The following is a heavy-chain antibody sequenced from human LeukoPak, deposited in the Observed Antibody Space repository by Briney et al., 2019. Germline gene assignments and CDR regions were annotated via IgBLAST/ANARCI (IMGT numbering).Heavy chain of an antibody. D-gene: IGHD6-13*01. J-gene: IGHJ4*02. CDR1: GFTFDDYA. Sequence: PGRSLRLSCAASGFTFDDYAMHWVRQAPGKGLEWVSGISWNSGSIGYADSVKGRFTISRDNAKNSLYLQMNSLRAEDTALYYCAKDMSSSWYGLDYWGQGTLVTVSS. V-gene: IGHV3-9*01. CDR3: AKDMSSSWYGLDY. CDR2: ISWNSGSI.